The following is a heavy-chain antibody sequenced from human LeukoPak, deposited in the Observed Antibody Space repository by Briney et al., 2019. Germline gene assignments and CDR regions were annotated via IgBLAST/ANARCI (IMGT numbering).Heavy chain of an antibody. D-gene: IGHD5-18*01. CDR3: AKESLRGHSYGFDN. CDR2: ISASGDTT. CDR1: GFPFSAYA. V-gene: IGHV3-23*01. J-gene: IGHJ4*02. Sequence: GGSLRLSCAASGFPFSAYAMSWVRQAPGKGLEWVSAISASGDTTYYADFVRGRFTISRDNSKNTLYLQMNSLRAGDTALYYCAKESLRGHSYGFDNWGQGTLVTVSS.